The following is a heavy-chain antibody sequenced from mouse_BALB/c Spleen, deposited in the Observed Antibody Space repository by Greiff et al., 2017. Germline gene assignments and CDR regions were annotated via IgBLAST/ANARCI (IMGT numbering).Heavy chain of an antibody. J-gene: IGHJ3*01. V-gene: IGHV2-6-4*01. CDR3: ASYGNYVAWFAY. Sequence: VQRVESGPGLVAPSQSLSITCTVSGFSLSRYSVHWVRQPPGKGLEWLGMIWGGGSTDYNSALKSRLSISKDNSKSQVFLKMNSLQTDDTAMYYCASYGNYVAWFAYWGQGTLVTVSA. CDR1: GFSLSRYS. CDR2: IWGGGST. D-gene: IGHD2-1*01.